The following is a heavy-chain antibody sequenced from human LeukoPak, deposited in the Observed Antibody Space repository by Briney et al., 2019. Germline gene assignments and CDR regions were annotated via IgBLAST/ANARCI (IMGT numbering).Heavy chain of an antibody. CDR3: ARVLTEHYYYYMDV. J-gene: IGHJ6*03. CDR1: GGSISSYY. Sequence: PSETLSLTCTVSGGSISSYYWSWIRQPAGKGLEWIGRIYTSGSTSYNPSLKSRVTMSVDTSKNQFSLKLSSVTAADTAVYYCARVLTEHYYYYMDVWGKGTTVTVSS. D-gene: IGHD1-26*01. CDR2: IYTSGST. V-gene: IGHV4-4*07.